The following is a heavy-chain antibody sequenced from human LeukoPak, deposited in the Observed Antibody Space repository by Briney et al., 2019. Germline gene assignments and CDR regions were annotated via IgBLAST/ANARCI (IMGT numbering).Heavy chain of an antibody. CDR2: VWFDGGNK. V-gene: IGHV3-33*01. CDR1: GFRFSDYG. Sequence: SGGSLGLSCEASGFRFSDYGINWVRQAPGKGPEWVAVVWFDGGNKYYADSVKGRFTISRDNSRNMVYLQMNSLRVDDTAMYYCTRCGIFGATYSADYWGQGALVTVSS. J-gene: IGHJ4*02. D-gene: IGHD1-26*01. CDR3: TRCGIFGATYSADY.